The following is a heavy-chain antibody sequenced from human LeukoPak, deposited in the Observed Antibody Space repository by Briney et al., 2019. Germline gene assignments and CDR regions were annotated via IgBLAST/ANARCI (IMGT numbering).Heavy chain of an antibody. CDR1: GFTFTNAW. D-gene: IGHD6-13*01. CDR3: TPVTYSSSWYRDYGDYYYMDV. V-gene: IGHV3-15*01. CDR2: IKRKTDVGTT. Sequence: GGSLRLSCAASGFTFTNAWMSWVRQAPGKGLEWVGRIKRKTDVGTTDYAAPVKGRFTISRDDSNNTLYLQMNSLKTEDTAVYYCTPVTYSSSWYRDYGDYYYMDVWGKGTTVTVSS. J-gene: IGHJ6*03.